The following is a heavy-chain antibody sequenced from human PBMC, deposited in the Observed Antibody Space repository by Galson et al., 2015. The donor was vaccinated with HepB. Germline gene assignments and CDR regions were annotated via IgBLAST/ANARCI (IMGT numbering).Heavy chain of an antibody. Sequence: SVKVSCKVSGYTLTELSMHWVRQAPGKGLEWMGGFDPEDGETIYAQKFQGRVTMTEDTSTDTAYMELSSLRSGDTAVYYCATDRAGVRGLLRWGQGTLVTVSS. V-gene: IGHV1-24*01. CDR1: GYTLTELS. CDR2: FDPEDGET. J-gene: IGHJ4*02. D-gene: IGHD3-10*02. CDR3: ATDRAGVRGLLR.